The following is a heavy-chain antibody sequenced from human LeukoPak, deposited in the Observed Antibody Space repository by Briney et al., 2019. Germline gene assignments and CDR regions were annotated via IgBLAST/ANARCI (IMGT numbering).Heavy chain of an antibody. D-gene: IGHD2-2*02. CDR2: INSDGSST. Sequence: GGSLRLSCAASGFTFSSYWMHWVRQAPGKGLVWVSRINSDGSSTSYADSVKGRFTISRDNAKNTLYLQMNSLRAEGTAVYYCARRLYCSGSSCHTGPDAFDIWGQGTMVTVSS. J-gene: IGHJ3*02. CDR3: ARRLYCSGSSCHTGPDAFDI. CDR1: GFTFSSYW. V-gene: IGHV3-74*01.